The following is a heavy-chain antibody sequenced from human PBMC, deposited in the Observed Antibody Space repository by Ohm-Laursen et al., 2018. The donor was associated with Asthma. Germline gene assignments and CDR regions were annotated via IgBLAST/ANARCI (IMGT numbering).Heavy chain of an antibody. D-gene: IGHD4-11*01. CDR3: AKDVTTSSNYFDY. J-gene: IGHJ4*02. CDR1: GFTFSSYG. CDR2: ISYDGSNK. Sequence: SSLRLSCTAAGFTFSSYGMHWVRQAPGKGLEWVAVISYDGSNKYYADSVKGRFTISRDNSKNTLYLQMNSLRAEDTAVYYCAKDVTTSSNYFDYWGQGTLVTVSS. V-gene: IGHV3-30*18.